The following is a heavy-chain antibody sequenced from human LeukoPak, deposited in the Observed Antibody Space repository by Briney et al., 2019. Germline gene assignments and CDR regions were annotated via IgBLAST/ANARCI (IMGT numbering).Heavy chain of an antibody. CDR3: ARDLKGGRFPKNWLDP. J-gene: IGHJ5*02. Sequence: ASVKVSCKASGYTFTDYYLHWVRQAPGQGLGWMGWINPNSGDTNCAQKFQGRVTMTRDTSLSTTYMELTSDDTAVYYCARDLKGGRFPKNWLDPWGQGTLVTVSS. D-gene: IGHD3-3*01. CDR1: GYTFTDYY. V-gene: IGHV1-2*02. CDR2: INPNSGDT.